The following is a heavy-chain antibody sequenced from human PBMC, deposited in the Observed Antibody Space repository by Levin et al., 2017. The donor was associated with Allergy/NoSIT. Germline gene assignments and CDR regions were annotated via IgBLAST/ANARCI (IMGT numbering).Heavy chain of an antibody. V-gene: IGHV1-46*01. CDR2: VNPSGGTA. CDR1: GYTFTSFY. J-gene: IGHJ4*02. Sequence: ASVKVSCKASGYTFTSFYIHWVRQAPGHGLEWMGIVNPSGGTARYQQTFQGRVTLTRDTSTSTLYMELSGLTSEYTAVYYCARGPHYDFWSGDRTNLYYFEDWGQGTLVTVAS. CDR3: ARGPHYDFWSGDRTNLYYFED. D-gene: IGHD3-3*01.